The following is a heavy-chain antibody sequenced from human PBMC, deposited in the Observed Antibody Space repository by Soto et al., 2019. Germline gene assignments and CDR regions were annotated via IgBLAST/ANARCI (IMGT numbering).Heavy chain of an antibody. Sequence: GESLKISCKGSGDSFTSHWLGWVRQMPGKGLEWMGIFYPGDSDTRYSPSFQGHVTMSVDKSINTAYLQWSSLKASDTAMYYCARSVGYSSSWEFDSWGQGTQVTVSS. CDR3: ARSVGYSSSWEFDS. CDR2: FYPGDSDT. CDR1: GDSFTSHW. V-gene: IGHV5-51*01. J-gene: IGHJ4*02. D-gene: IGHD6-6*01.